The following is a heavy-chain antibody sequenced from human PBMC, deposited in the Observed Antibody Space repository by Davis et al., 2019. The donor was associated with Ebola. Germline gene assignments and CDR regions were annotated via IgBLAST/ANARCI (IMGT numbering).Heavy chain of an antibody. CDR1: GFSVSDKY. CDR3: VKDTSNIWFDV. Sequence: GESLKISCAGSGFSVSDKYMSWVRQAPGKGLEWVSVIYRDGRMYHADSVKGRFTISRDNSKNTLYLQMNGLRVEDTAIYFCVKDTSNIWFDVWGQGTMVTVSS. CDR2: IYRDGRM. D-gene: IGHD1-26*01. J-gene: IGHJ3*01. V-gene: IGHV3-53*01.